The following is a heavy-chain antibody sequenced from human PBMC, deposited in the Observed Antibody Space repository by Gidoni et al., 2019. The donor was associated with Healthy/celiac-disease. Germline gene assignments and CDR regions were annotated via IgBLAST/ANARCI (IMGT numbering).Heavy chain of an antibody. CDR1: GFTFRSYG. CDR2: ISYDGINT. Sequence: QVQLVESGGGVVQPGRYLRLSCAAAGFTFRSYGLHWVRQAPGKGLEWVAVISYDGINTYYADSVKGRFTISRDNSKNTLYLQMDSLRAEDTAVFYCAKDWGSSGYYFDSWGQGTLVTVSS. V-gene: IGHV3-30*18. CDR3: AKDWGSSGYYFDS. D-gene: IGHD7-27*01. J-gene: IGHJ4*02.